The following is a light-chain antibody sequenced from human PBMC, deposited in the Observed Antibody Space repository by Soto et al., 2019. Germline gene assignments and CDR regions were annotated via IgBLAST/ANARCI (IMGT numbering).Light chain of an antibody. CDR1: QSLLYIFNNKNY. CDR2: WAS. V-gene: IGKV4-1*01. Sequence: DIVMTQSPDSLAVSLGERATINCKSSQSLLYIFNNKNYLAWYQQKPGQPPKLLIYWASTRESGVPDRFSGSGSGTDFTLTISSLQAEDVAIYYRQQYYNTPPYTFGQGTKLEIK. J-gene: IGKJ2*01. CDR3: QQYYNTPPYT.